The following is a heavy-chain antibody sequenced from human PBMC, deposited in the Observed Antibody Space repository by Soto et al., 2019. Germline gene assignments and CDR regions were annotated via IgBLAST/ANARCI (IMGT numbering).Heavy chain of an antibody. CDR2: IKQDGSEK. V-gene: IGHV3-7*03. Sequence: PGGSLRLSCAASGFTFSSYWMSWVRQAPGKGLEWVANIKQDGSEKYYVDSVKGRFTISRDNAKNSLYLQMNSLRAEDTAVYYCARAGRFLEWLLFYWGQGTMVTVYS. CDR3: ARAGRFLEWLLFY. D-gene: IGHD3-3*01. J-gene: IGHJ4*02. CDR1: GFTFSSYW.